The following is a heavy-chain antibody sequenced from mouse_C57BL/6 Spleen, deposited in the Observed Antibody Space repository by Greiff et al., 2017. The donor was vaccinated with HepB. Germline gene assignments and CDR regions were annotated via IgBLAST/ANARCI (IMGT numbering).Heavy chain of an antibody. CDR1: GFSLTSYG. V-gene: IGHV2-3*01. CDR3: AKPTVVATPLAMDY. Sequence: VKLMESGPGLVAPSQSLSITCTVSGFSLTSYGVSWVRQPPGKGLEWLGVIWGDGSTNYHSALISRLSISKDNSKSQVFLKLNSLQTDDTATYYCAKPTVVATPLAMDYWGQGTSVTVSS. J-gene: IGHJ4*01. CDR2: IWGDGST. D-gene: IGHD1-1*01.